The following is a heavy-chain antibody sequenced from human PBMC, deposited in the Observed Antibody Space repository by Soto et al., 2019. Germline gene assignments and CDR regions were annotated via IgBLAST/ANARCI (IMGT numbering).Heavy chain of an antibody. CDR2: LFVGGYT. CDR3: AREAEIGDYVRGFDI. V-gene: IGHV3-53*01. J-gene: IGHJ3*02. Sequence: GGSLRLSCAASGFSVSSNYMSWVRQAPGKGLEWVSVLFVGGYTYYADSVKGRFTISRDNSKNTVYLQMDRLRDDDTAVYYCAREAEIGDYVRGFDIWGKGTMVTVSS. CDR1: GFSVSSNY. D-gene: IGHD4-17*01.